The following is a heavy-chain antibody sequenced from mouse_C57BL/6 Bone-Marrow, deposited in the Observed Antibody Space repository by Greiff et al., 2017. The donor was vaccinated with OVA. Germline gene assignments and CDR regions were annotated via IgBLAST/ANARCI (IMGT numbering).Heavy chain of an antibody. CDR3: ARETFYGYDEVPFAY. CDR2: IDPNSGGT. Sequence: VQLQQSGAELVKPGASVKLSCKASGYTFTSYWMHWVKQRPGRGLEWIGRIDPNSGGTKYNEKFKSKATLTVDKPSSTAYMQLSSLTSEDSAVYYCARETFYGYDEVPFAYWGQGTLVTVSA. J-gene: IGHJ3*01. V-gene: IGHV1-72*01. D-gene: IGHD2-2*01. CDR1: GYTFTSYW.